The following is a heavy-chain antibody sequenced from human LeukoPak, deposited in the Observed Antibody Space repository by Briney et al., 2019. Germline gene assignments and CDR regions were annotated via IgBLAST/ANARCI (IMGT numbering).Heavy chain of an antibody. V-gene: IGHV4-39*07. CDR3: ARESDRYCSSTSCPNWYDP. J-gene: IGHJ5*02. Sequence: SETLSLTCTVSGDAISSRSYYWGWIRQPPGTGLEWIGSIYYSGSTYYNPSLKSRVTISVDTSKNQFSLRLSSVTAVDTAVYYCARESDRYCSSTSCPNWYDPWGQGTLVTVSS. D-gene: IGHD2-2*01. CDR2: IYYSGST. CDR1: GDAISSRSYY.